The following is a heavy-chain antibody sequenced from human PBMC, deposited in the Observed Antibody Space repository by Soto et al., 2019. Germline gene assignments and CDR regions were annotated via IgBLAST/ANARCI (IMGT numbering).Heavy chain of an antibody. CDR2: ISSSSSYI. CDR1: GFTFSSYS. D-gene: IGHD1-26*01. J-gene: IGHJ6*02. Sequence: GSLRLSCAASGFTFSSYSRNCFRQAPGKGLEWVSSISSSSSYIYYADSVKGRFTISRDNAKNSLYLQMNSLRAEDTAVYYCARDSEWELPMNYYYYGMDVWGQGTTVTVSS. CDR3: ARDSEWELPMNYYYYGMDV. V-gene: IGHV3-21*01.